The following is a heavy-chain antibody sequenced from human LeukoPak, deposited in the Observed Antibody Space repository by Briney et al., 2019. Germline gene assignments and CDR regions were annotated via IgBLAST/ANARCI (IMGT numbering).Heavy chain of an antibody. J-gene: IGHJ4*02. V-gene: IGHV4-59*12. CDR3: ARGYCTNGVCSSDYFDY. D-gene: IGHD2-8*01. CDR2: IYSSGGT. Sequence: KPSETLSLTCTVSGGSISSYYWSWIRQAPGKGLEWIGYIYSSGGTNYNPSLKSRVTISVDTSKNQFSLKLSSVTAADTAVYYCARGYCTNGVCSSDYFDYWGQGTLVTVSS. CDR1: GGSISSYY.